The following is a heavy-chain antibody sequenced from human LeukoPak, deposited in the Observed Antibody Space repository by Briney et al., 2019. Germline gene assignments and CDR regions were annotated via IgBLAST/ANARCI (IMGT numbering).Heavy chain of an antibody. D-gene: IGHD3-22*01. CDR1: GGSISSSSYY. CDR3: ARDTYYYDSSGYYYFDY. J-gene: IGHJ4*02. CDR2: IYYSGST. V-gene: IGHV4-39*07. Sequence: SETLSLTCTVSGGSISSSSYYWGWIRQPPGKGLEWIGSIYYSGSTYYNPSLKSRVTISVDTSKNQFSLKLSSVTAADTAVYYCARDTYYYDSSGYYYFDYWGQGTLVTVSS.